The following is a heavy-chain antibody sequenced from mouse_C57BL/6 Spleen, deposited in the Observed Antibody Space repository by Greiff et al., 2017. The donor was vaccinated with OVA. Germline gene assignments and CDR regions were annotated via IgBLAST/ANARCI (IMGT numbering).Heavy chain of an antibody. J-gene: IGHJ2*01. CDR3: ARGSCDY. V-gene: IGHV1-42*01. CDR2: INPSTGGT. CDR1: GYSFTGYY. Sequence: EVQLQQSGPELVKPGASVKISCKASGYSFTGYYMNWVKQSPEKSLEWIGEINPSTGGTTYNQKFKAKATLTVDKSSSTAYMQLKSLTSEDSAVYYCARGSCDYWGQGTTLTVSS.